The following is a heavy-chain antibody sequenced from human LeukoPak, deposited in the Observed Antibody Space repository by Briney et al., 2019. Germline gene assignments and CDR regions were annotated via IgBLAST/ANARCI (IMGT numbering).Heavy chain of an antibody. V-gene: IGHV1-46*01. CDR3: ARDCSSTSCYPPYFDY. D-gene: IGHD2-2*01. CDR1: GYTFTSYY. CDR2: INPSGGST. J-gene: IGHJ4*02. Sequence: ASVKVSCKASGYTFTSYYMHWVRQAPGQGLEWMGIINPSGGSTSYAQKFQGRVTMTRDTSTSTAYMELSSLRSEDTAVYYCARDCSSTSCYPPYFDYWGQGTLVTVSS.